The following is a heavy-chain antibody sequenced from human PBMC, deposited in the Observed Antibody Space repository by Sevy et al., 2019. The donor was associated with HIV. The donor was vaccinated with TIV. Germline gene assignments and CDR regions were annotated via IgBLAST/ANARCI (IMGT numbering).Heavy chain of an antibody. D-gene: IGHD6-6*01. CDR3: ARDGQVYSSSSGGYYYYGMDV. V-gene: IGHV1-18*04. Sequence: ASVKVSCKASGYTFTSYGISWVRQAPGQGLEWMGWISAYNGKTNFAQNLQDKFTMTTDTSTSTAYMELRSLRSDDTAVYYCARDGQVYSSSSGGYYYYGMDVWGQGTTVTVSS. CDR2: ISAYNGKT. CDR1: GYTFTSYG. J-gene: IGHJ6*02.